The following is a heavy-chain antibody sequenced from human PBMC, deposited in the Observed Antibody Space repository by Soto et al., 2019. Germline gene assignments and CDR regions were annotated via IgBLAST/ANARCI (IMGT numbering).Heavy chain of an antibody. CDR3: ARILEAAPASGLYYYYGMDV. CDR1: GFSLSTSGMC. D-gene: IGHD6-25*01. CDR2: IDWDDDK. V-gene: IGHV2-70*01. Sequence: TLVNPTQTLTLTCTFSGFSLSTSGMCVSWIRQPPGKALEWLALIDWDDDKYYSTSLKTRLTISKDTSKNQVVLTMTNMDPVDTATYYCARILEAAPASGLYYYYGMDVWGQGTTVTVSS. J-gene: IGHJ6*02.